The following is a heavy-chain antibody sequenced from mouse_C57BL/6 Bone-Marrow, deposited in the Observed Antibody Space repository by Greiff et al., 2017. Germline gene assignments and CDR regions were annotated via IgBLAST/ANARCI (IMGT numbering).Heavy chain of an antibody. CDR1: GYTFTDYE. V-gene: IGHV1-15*01. J-gene: IGHJ1*03. CDR3: TTIYYDYERYFDV. Sequence: QVQLQQSGAELVRPGASVTLSCKASGYTFTDYEMHWVKQTPVHGLEWIGAIDPETGGTAYNQKFKGKAILTADKSSSTAYMELRSLTSEDSAVYYCTTIYYDYERYFDVWGTGTTVTVSS. D-gene: IGHD2-4*01. CDR2: IDPETGGT.